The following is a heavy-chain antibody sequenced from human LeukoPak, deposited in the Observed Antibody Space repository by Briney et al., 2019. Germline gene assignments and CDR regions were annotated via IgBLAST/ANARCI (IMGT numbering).Heavy chain of an antibody. J-gene: IGHJ3*02. CDR2: ISAYNGNT. Sequence: ASVKVSCKPSGYALTSYGISWVRQAPGQGLEWMGWISAYNGNTNYAQKFQGRVAMTTDRSRTTAFIEVTSLTYDDTAVYYCARGTRASFFDIWGKGQWSPSLQ. CDR3: ARGTRASFFDI. CDR1: GYALTSYG. V-gene: IGHV1-18*01.